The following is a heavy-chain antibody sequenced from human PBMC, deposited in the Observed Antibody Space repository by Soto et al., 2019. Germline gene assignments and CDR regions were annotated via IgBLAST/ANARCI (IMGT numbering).Heavy chain of an antibody. Sequence: EVQLLESGGGLVQPGGSLRLSCAASGFTFNNYAMTWGRQAPGKGLEWVAAISGGGDTTSYAASVKGRFTVSRDGSKNTLDLQMSSLRAEDTALYYCAKGRGGSGSLTPRVDFWGQGTLVTVSS. D-gene: IGHD3-10*01. J-gene: IGHJ4*02. CDR1: GFTFNNYA. V-gene: IGHV3-23*01. CDR2: ISGGGDTT. CDR3: AKGRGGSGSLTPRVDF.